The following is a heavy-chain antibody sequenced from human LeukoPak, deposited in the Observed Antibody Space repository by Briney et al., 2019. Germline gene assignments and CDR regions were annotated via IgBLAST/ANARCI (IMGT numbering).Heavy chain of an antibody. CDR2: INHSGST. V-gene: IGHV4-34*01. D-gene: IGHD3-10*01. CDR3: ARGSGLGEYYFDY. CDR1: GGSFSGYY. Sequence: SETLSLTCAVYGGSFSGYYWSWIRQPPGKGLEWIGEINHSGSTNYNPSLKSRVTISVDASKNQFSLKLNSVTAADTAVYYCARGSGLGEYYFDYWGQGTLVTVSS. J-gene: IGHJ4*02.